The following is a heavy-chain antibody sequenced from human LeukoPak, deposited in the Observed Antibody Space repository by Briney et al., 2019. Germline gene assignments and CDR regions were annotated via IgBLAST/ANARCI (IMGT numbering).Heavy chain of an antibody. J-gene: IGHJ4*02. CDR1: GYSLTNYY. V-gene: IGHV1-46*01. D-gene: IGHD5-12*01. Sequence: GASVKVSCKAFGYSLTNYYVRWVRDGPGQGRWWRGEINPSGGSTSYAQKFQGRITVTRDTYTNTVYMDLSSVRSEDTATYYCARGAPTSRIGAGRFDYWGQGSLLTVAS. CDR3: ARGAPTSRIGAGRFDY. CDR2: INPSGGST.